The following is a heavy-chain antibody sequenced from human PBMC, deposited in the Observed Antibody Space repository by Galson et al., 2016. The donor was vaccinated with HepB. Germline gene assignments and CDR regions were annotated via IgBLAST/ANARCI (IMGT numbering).Heavy chain of an antibody. J-gene: IGHJ4*02. CDR3: AREGRCTACRFYTDY. CDR2: TNEDTRRT. CDR1: GFTFSRHW. D-gene: IGHD3-3*01. Sequence: SLRLSCAASGFTFSRHWMTWVRQGPGKGLEWVANTNEDTRRTFYADSVKGRFTVSRDNAKNSLYLHMYDLRGDDTAVYFCAREGRCTACRFYTDYWGQGTLVTVSS. V-gene: IGHV3-7*03.